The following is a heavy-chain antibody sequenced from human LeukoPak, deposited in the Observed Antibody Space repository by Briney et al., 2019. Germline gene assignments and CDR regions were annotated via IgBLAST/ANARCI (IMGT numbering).Heavy chain of an antibody. CDR2: INPNSGGT. CDR1: GYTFTGYY. V-gene: IGHV1-2*02. CDR3: ATPAESGYSYGPHDWYFDL. D-gene: IGHD5-18*01. Sequence: ASVKVSCKASGYTFTGYYMHWVRQAPGQGLEWMGWINPNSGGTNYAQKFQGRVTMTEDTSTDTAYMELSSLRSEDAAVYYCATPAESGYSYGPHDWYFDLWGRGTLVTVSS. J-gene: IGHJ2*01.